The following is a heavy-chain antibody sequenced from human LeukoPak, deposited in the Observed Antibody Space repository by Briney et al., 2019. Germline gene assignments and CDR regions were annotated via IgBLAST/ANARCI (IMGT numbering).Heavy chain of an antibody. D-gene: IGHD1-26*01. J-gene: IGHJ2*01. CDR2: IYYSGST. Sequence: SQTLSLTCTVSGGSISSGGYYWSWIRQHPGKGLEWIGYIYYSGSTYYNPSLKSRVTISVDTSKNQFSLNPSSVTAADTAVYYCARRRELLRSNWYFDLWGRGTLVTVSS. CDR1: GGSISSGGYY. CDR3: ARRRELLRSNWYFDL. V-gene: IGHV4-31*03.